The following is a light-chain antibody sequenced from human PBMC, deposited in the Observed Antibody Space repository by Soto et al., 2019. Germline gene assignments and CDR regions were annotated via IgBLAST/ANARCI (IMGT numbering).Light chain of an antibody. CDR1: QSINSW. CDR3: QHFYTYYTWT. Sequence: DIQMTQSPSTLSASVGDRVTITCRASQSINSWLAWYQQKPGKAPKYLIYKASSLESGVPSRFSGSGSGTELTLSISGLQPDDFATYYCQHFYTYYTWTFGQGTKVEIK. CDR2: KAS. V-gene: IGKV1-5*03. J-gene: IGKJ1*01.